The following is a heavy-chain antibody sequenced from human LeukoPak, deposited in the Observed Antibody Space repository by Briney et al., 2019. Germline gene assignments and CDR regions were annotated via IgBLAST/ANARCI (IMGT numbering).Heavy chain of an antibody. CDR3: ARLMISSTRSTVHYYYGMDV. J-gene: IGHJ6*02. Sequence: SETLSLTCTVFGGSISSYYWSWIRQPPGKGLEWIGYIYYSGSTNYNPSLKSRVTISVDTSKNQFSLKLSSVTAADTAVYYCARLMISSTRSTVHYYYGMDVWGQGTTVTVSS. V-gene: IGHV4-59*08. D-gene: IGHD2-2*01. CDR1: GGSISSYY. CDR2: IYYSGST.